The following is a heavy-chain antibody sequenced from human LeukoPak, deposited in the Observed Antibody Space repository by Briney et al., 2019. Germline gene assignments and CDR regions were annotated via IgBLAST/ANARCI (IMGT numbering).Heavy chain of an antibody. J-gene: IGHJ4*02. V-gene: IGHV3-74*01. CDR3: SRDTFGARDS. CDR1: GYTFSTYW. D-gene: IGHD3-10*01. CDR2: INEDGSST. Sequence: TGGSLRLSCAASGYTFSTYWMHCVRQGPGEGRVWVSRINEDGSSTSYAESVRGRFTLSRDNAKNTLYLQMNSLRAEDTAVYYSSRDTFGARDSWGQGTLVTVSS.